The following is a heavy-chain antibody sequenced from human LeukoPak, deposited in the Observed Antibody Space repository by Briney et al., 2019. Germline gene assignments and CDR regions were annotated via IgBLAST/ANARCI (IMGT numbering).Heavy chain of an antibody. V-gene: IGHV1-24*01. CDR1: GYTLTELS. D-gene: IGHD1-26*01. CDR2: FDPGDGET. J-gene: IGHJ4*02. Sequence: ASVKVSCKVSGYTLTELSMHWVRQAPGKGLEWMGGFDPGDGETIYAQKFQGRVTMTEDTSTDTAYMELSSLRSEDTAVYYCATGLVGATRGVFDYWGQGTLVTVSS. CDR3: ATGLVGATRGVFDY.